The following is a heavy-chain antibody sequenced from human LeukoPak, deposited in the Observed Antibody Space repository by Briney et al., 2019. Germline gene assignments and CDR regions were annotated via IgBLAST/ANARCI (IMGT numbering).Heavy chain of an antibody. Sequence: GGSLRLSCVASGFTFSSYAMHWVRQTPGKGLEYVSGINSNGGSTHYANSVKGRFTISRDNSKHTLYLQMGSLRTEDMAVYYCAKGCKRPVWGSYRCNDQFDYWGQGTLVTVSS. V-gene: IGHV3-64*01. CDR3: AKGCKRPVWGSYRCNDQFDY. J-gene: IGHJ4*02. CDR1: GFTFSSYA. D-gene: IGHD3-16*02. CDR2: INSNGGST.